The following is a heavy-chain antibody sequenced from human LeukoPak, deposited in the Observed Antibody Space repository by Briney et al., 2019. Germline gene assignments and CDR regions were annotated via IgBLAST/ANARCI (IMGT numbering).Heavy chain of an antibody. CDR1: GFTVSRNY. V-gene: IGHV3-53*01. J-gene: IGHJ4*02. D-gene: IGHD5-18*01. Sequence: GGSLRLSCAASGFTVSRNYMSWVRQAPGKGLEWVSVLYSDGSTYHADSVKGRFTISRDNAKNSLYLQMNSLRAEDTGVYYCAIVRGVYSYGHPYYFDYWGQGTLVTVSS. CDR3: AIVRGVYSYGHPYYFDY. CDR2: LYSDGST.